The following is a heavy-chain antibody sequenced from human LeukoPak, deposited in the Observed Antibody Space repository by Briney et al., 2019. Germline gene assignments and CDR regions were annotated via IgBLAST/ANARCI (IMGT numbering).Heavy chain of an antibody. V-gene: IGHV3-30*18. D-gene: IGHD3-22*01. CDR2: ISYDGSNK. Sequence: PGGSLRLSCAASEFTFSSYSMHWVRQAPGKGLEWVAVISYDGSNKYYADSVKGRFTISRDNSKNTLYLQMNSLRAEDTAVYYCAKEGYYYDSSGYNYYYGMDVWGQGTTVTVSS. CDR1: EFTFSSYS. J-gene: IGHJ6*02. CDR3: AKEGYYYDSSGYNYYYGMDV.